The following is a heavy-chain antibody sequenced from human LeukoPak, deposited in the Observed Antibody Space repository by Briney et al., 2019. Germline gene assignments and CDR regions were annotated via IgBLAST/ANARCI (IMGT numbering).Heavy chain of an antibody. CDR2: LYTSGTT. CDR3: ARDLNGVRTFDI. D-gene: IGHD2-8*01. CDR1: GFNVGSKY. V-gene: IGHV3-53*01. Sequence: GGSLRLSCAASGFNVGSKYMSWVRQAPGKGLEWVSVLYTSGTTYYANSVKGRFTISRDDSKNPLYLQMNSLGDADTAVYYCARDLNGVRTFDIWGQGTMVTVSS. J-gene: IGHJ3*02.